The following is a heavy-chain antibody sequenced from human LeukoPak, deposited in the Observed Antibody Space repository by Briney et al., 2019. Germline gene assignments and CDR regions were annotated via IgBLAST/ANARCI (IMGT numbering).Heavy chain of an antibody. D-gene: IGHD2-15*01. J-gene: IGHJ4*02. Sequence: GGSLKLSCAASGFTFSGSAMHWVRQASGKGLEWVGRIRSKANSYATAYAASVKGRFTISRDDSKNTAYLQMNSLKTEDTAVYYCASQDCSGGSCYFDYWGQGTLVTVSS. CDR1: GFTFSGSA. CDR2: IRSKANSYAT. V-gene: IGHV3-73*01. CDR3: ASQDCSGGSCYFDY.